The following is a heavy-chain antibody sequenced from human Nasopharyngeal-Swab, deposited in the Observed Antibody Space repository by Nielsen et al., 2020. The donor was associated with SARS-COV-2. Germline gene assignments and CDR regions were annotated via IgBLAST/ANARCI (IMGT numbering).Heavy chain of an antibody. CDR2: ISSSSSDI. Sequence: GGSLRLSCVDSGFRDYSMNWVRQAPGQGLEWVSSISSSSSDIYYADSVKGRFTISRDSAKNSMYLQMNSLRAEDTALYYCAKDKDYYDSSGYYGGFDYWGQGTLVTVSS. D-gene: IGHD3-22*01. J-gene: IGHJ4*02. CDR1: GFRDYS. CDR3: AKDKDYYDSSGYYGGFDY. V-gene: IGHV3-21*04.